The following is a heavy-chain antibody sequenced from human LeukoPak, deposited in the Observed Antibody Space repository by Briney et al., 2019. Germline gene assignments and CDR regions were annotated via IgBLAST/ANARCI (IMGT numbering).Heavy chain of an antibody. Sequence: ASVTVSCKASGYTFTGYYMRWVRQAPGQGLEWMGWINPNSGGTNYAQKFQGRVTMTRDTAISTAYRELSRLRSDDTAVYYCARTYYYGSDPFDLWGQGTLVTVSS. CDR3: ARTYYYGSDPFDL. CDR1: GYTFTGYY. CDR2: INPNSGGT. D-gene: IGHD3-10*01. V-gene: IGHV1-2*02. J-gene: IGHJ5*02.